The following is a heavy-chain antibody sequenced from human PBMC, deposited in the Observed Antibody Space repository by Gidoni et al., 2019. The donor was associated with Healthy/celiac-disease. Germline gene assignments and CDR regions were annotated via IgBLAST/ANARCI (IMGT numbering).Heavy chain of an antibody. D-gene: IGHD6-19*01. CDR3: ARDVKDSSGRGWFDP. J-gene: IGHJ5*02. CDR1: GFTFSSYE. Sequence: EVQLVESGGGLVQPGGSLRLSCAASGFTFSSYELNWVRQAPGKGLVWVSYISSSGSTIYYADSVKGRFTISRDNAKNSLYLQMNSLRAEDTAVYYCARDVKDSSGRGWFDPWGQGTLVTVSS. V-gene: IGHV3-48*03. CDR2: ISSSGSTI.